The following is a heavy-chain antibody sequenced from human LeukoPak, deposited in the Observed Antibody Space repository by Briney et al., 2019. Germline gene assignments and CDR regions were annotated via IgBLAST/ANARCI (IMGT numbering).Heavy chain of an antibody. V-gene: IGHV1-3*01. CDR2: INAGNGNT. CDR3: AGSRSRFGAFDI. D-gene: IGHD3-16*01. J-gene: IGHJ3*02. CDR1: GYTFTSYA. Sequence: ASVKVSCKASGYTFTSYAMHWVRQAPGQRLEWMGWINAGNGNTKYSQKFQGRVTITRDTSASTAYIELSSLRSEDTAVYYCAGSRSRFGAFDIWGQGTMVTVSS.